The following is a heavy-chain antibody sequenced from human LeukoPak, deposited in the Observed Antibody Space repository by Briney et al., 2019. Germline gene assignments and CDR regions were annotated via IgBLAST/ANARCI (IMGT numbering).Heavy chain of an antibody. D-gene: IGHD6-13*01. CDR3: ARGGIAAAGWFDP. Sequence: SETLSLTCAVYGGSFSGYYWSWIRQPPGKGLEWIGEINHSGSTNYNPSLKSRVTISVDTSKNQFSLKLSSVTAADTAVYYCARGGIAAAGWFDPWSQGTLVTVSS. V-gene: IGHV4-34*01. CDR2: INHSGST. CDR1: GGSFSGYY. J-gene: IGHJ5*02.